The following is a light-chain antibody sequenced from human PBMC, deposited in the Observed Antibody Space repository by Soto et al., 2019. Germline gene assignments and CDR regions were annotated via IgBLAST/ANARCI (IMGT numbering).Light chain of an antibody. V-gene: IGLV4-69*01. Sequence: QSVLTQPPSASASLGASVKLTCTLSSGHNSYAIAWHQQQPEKGPRHLMKLNSDGSHSKGDGIPDRFSGSSSGAERYLTISSLQSEDEADYYCQTWSTDIRVFGGGTKLTVL. CDR2: LNSDGSH. CDR3: QTWSTDIRV. J-gene: IGLJ3*02. CDR1: SGHNSYA.